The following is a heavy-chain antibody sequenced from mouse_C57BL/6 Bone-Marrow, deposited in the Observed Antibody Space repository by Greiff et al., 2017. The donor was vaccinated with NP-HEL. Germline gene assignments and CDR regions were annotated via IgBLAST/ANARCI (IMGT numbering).Heavy chain of an antibody. D-gene: IGHD1-1*01. CDR3: AREYYGSSYRWYFDV. Sequence: VQLQQSGPGLVKPSQSLSLTCSVTGYSITSGYYWNWIRQFPGNKLEWMGYISYDGRNNYNPSLKNRISITRDTSKNQFFLKLNSVTTEDTATYYCAREYYGSSYRWYFDVWGTGTTVTVSS. J-gene: IGHJ1*03. V-gene: IGHV3-6*01. CDR2: ISYDGRN. CDR1: GYSITSGYY.